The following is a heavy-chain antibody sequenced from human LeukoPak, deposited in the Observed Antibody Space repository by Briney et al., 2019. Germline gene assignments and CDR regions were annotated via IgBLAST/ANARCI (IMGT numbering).Heavy chain of an antibody. D-gene: IGHD6-13*01. Sequence: WGVLRLSCAASGFTFSSYELNWVRQAPGKGLEWVSYISSSGSTIYYADSVKGRFTISRDNAKNSLYLQMNSLRAEDTAVYYCAREINSSRSFDCWGQGTLVTVSS. CDR1: GFTFSSYE. CDR3: AREINSSRSFDC. CDR2: ISSSGSTI. J-gene: IGHJ4*02. V-gene: IGHV3-48*03.